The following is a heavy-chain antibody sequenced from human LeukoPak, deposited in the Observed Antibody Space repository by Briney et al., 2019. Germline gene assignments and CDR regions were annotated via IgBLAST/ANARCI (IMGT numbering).Heavy chain of an antibody. J-gene: IGHJ5*02. V-gene: IGHV4-34*01. CDR2: INHSGST. CDR1: GGSFSGYF. Sequence: SETPSLTRAGYGGSFSGYFWSWIRQPPGKGLEWIGEINHSGSTNYNPSLKSRVTISVDTSKNQFSLKLSSVTAADTAVYYCARGGSTFGVDPWGQGTLVTVSS. CDR3: ARGGSTFGVDP. D-gene: IGHD3-16*01.